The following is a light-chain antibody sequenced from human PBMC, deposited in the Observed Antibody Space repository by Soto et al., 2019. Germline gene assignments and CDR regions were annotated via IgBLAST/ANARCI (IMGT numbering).Light chain of an antibody. J-gene: IGLJ2*01. V-gene: IGLV3-21*02. CDR2: GDT. Sequence: SYELTQPPSVSVAPGQTARITCGGNNIGSKTVHWYQQKPGQAPVLVVYGDTDRPSGIPERFSGSNSGNTATLTISRVEAGDEADYYCQVWDRNSDHVLFGGGTKVTVL. CDR3: QVWDRNSDHVL. CDR1: NIGSKT.